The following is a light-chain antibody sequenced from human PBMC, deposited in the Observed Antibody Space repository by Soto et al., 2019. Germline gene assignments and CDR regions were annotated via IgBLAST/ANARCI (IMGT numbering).Light chain of an antibody. V-gene: IGLV2-18*02. CDR1: SSDVGSFNR. CDR3: SSFTSSDTYV. Sequence: QSVLTQPPSVSGSPGQSVAISCTGTSSDVGSFNRVSWYQQSPGTAPKLMIYDVNNRPSGVPDRLSGSKSGNAASLTISGLQAEDESDYYCSSFTSSDTYVFGTGTKVTVL. J-gene: IGLJ1*01. CDR2: DVN.